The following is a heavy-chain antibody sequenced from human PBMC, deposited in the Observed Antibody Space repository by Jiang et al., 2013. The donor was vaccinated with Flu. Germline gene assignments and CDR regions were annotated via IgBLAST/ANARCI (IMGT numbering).Heavy chain of an antibody. D-gene: IGHD3-3*01. CDR3: TRGVLRYLEWSSGVSFDN. Sequence: VKEPGGLSERSPARLLVTLHQLYMYWVRQAPGQGLEWMGWINPDSGGTKYAQKFQGRVTMTRDTSMTTAYMELSRLKSDDTAVYYCTRGVLRYLEWSSGVSFDNWGQGTLVTVSS. V-gene: IGHV1-2*02. CDR1: VTLHQLY. J-gene: IGHJ4*02. CDR2: INPDSGGT.